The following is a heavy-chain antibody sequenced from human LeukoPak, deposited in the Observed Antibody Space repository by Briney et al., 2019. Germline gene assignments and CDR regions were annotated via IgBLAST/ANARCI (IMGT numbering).Heavy chain of an antibody. CDR2: ISGSGGST. CDR3: ARVGQGFLEWLLDAFDI. Sequence: GGSLRLSCAASGFTFSSYAMSWVRQAPGKGLEWVSAISGSGGSTYYADSVKGRFTISRDNSKNSLYLQMNSLRAEDTAVYYCARVGQGFLEWLLDAFDIWGQGTMVTVSS. J-gene: IGHJ3*02. D-gene: IGHD3-3*01. V-gene: IGHV3-23*01. CDR1: GFTFSSYA.